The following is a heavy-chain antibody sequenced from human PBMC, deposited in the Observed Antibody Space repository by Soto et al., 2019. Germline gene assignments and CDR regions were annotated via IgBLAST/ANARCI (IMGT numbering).Heavy chain of an antibody. CDR2: IYYSGST. D-gene: IGHD6-19*01. Sequence: QVQLQESGPGLVKPSETLSLTCTVSGGSISSYYWSWIRQPPGKGLEWIGYIYYSGSTNYNPSLKSRVTISVDTSKNQFSLKLSSVTAADTAAYYCAGHLAVAGKLWYFDLWGRGTLVTVSS. CDR3: AGHLAVAGKLWYFDL. CDR1: GGSISSYY. J-gene: IGHJ2*01. V-gene: IGHV4-59*08.